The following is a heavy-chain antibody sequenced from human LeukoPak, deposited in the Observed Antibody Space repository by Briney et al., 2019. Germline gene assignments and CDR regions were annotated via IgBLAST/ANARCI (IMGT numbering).Heavy chain of an antibody. V-gene: IGHV3-43*01. CDR2: INWDGGST. Sequence: GGSLRLSCAASGFMFDGYTMHWVRQAPGKGPEWVSLINWDGGSTYYAGSVKGRFTISRDNSKNSLYLQMNSLRTEDTALYYCAKGDVDSPMNFYHWGQGTLVTVSS. CDR3: AKGDVDSPMNFYH. D-gene: IGHD5-18*01. J-gene: IGHJ4*02. CDR1: GFMFDGYT.